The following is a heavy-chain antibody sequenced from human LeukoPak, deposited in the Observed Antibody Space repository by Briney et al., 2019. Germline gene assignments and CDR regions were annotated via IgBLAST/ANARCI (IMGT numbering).Heavy chain of an antibody. V-gene: IGHV3-23*01. Sequence: PGGSLRLSCAASGFTFSSYTMNWVRQTPGNGLEWVSAISATGDSTFYTDSVRGRFTISRDNSENTLFLQMNSLRAEDTAVYYCAKELYTGSYFASDYWGQGALVTVSS. D-gene: IGHD1-26*01. J-gene: IGHJ4*02. CDR2: ISATGDST. CDR1: GFTFSSYT. CDR3: AKELYTGSYFASDY.